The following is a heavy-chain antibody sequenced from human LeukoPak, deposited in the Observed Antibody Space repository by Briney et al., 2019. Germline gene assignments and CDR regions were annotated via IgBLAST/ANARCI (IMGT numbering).Heavy chain of an antibody. CDR3: ARDRYSDSSFYYYYYYMDV. CDR2: IKQDGSEK. D-gene: IGHD6-6*01. Sequence: PGGSLRLSCAASGFTFSSYWMSWVRQAPGKGLEWVANIKQDGSEKYYVDSVKGRFTISRDNAKNSLYLQMNSLRAEDTAVYYRARDRYSDSSFYYYYYYMDVWGKGTTVTVSS. J-gene: IGHJ6*03. V-gene: IGHV3-7*01. CDR1: GFTFSSYW.